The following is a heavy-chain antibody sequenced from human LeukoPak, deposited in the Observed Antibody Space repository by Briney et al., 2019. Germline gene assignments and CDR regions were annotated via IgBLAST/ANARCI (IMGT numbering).Heavy chain of an antibody. J-gene: IGHJ6*03. CDR2: FSASGNS. CDR3: ARTYYYGSGSYYNVGRYYYMDV. D-gene: IGHD3-10*01. Sequence: SETMSLTCTVSGDSISSDDYYWSWIRQPAGKGLEWIGRFSASGNSNYNPSLKSRLTISVDTSKNQFSLKLTSVTAADTAVYYCARTYYYGSGSYYNVGRYYYMDVWGKGTTVTISS. V-gene: IGHV4-61*02. CDR1: GDSISSDDYY.